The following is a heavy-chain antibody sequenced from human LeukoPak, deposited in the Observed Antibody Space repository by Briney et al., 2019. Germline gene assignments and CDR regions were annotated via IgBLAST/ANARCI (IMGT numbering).Heavy chain of an antibody. CDR1: GFTFSSYA. D-gene: IGHD5-18*01. CDR2: ISGSSGST. J-gene: IGHJ4*02. Sequence: AGGSLRLSCAASGFTFSSYAMSWVRQAPGKGLEWVSAISGSSGSTYYADSVKGRFTISRDNSKNTLYLQMNSLRAEDTAVYYCAKDRGYHFDYWGQGTLVTVSS. CDR3: AKDRGYHFDY. V-gene: IGHV3-23*01.